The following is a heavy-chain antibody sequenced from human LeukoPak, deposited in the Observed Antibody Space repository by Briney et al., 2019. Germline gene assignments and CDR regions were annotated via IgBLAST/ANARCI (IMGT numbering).Heavy chain of an antibody. J-gene: IGHJ5*02. CDR3: ARDRIWIWFGELSAPFDP. Sequence: ASVKVSCKASGYTFTDYYIHWVRQAPGQGLEWMGWINPNSGGTNYAQKFQDRVSITRDTSASTAYMELSSLRSEDTAVYYCARDRIWIWFGELSAPFDPWGQGTLVTVSS. CDR2: INPNSGGT. D-gene: IGHD3-10*01. CDR1: GYTFTDYY. V-gene: IGHV1-2*02.